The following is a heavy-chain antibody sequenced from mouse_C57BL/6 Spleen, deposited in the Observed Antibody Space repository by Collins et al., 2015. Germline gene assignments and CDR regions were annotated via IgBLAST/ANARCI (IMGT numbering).Heavy chain of an antibody. J-gene: IGHJ3*01. V-gene: IGHV14-3*02. CDR1: GFNIKDTY. CDR3: ARYYYGSSYSFAY. D-gene: IGHD1-1*01. Sequence: EVQLQQSGAELVKPGASVKLSCTASGFNIKDTYMHWVKQRPEQGLEWIGRIDPANGNTKYDPKFQGKATITADTSSNTAYLQLSSLTSEDTAVYYCARYYYGSSYSFAYWGQGTLVTVSA. CDR2: IDPANGNT.